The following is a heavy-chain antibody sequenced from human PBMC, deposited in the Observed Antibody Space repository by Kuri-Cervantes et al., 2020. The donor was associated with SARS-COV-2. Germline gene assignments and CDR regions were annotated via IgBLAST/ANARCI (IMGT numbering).Heavy chain of an antibody. D-gene: IGHD3-10*01. J-gene: IGHJ6*02. CDR2: INPNSGGT. CDR1: GYTFTGYY. Sequence: ASVKVSCKASGYTFTGYYMYWVRQAPGQGLEWMGWINPNSGGTNYAQKFQGWVTMTRDTSSTSYMELGRLRSDDTAVYYCARGMVRGLIQSYYYGMDVWGQGTTVTVSS. CDR3: ARGMVRGLIQSYYYGMDV. V-gene: IGHV1-2*04.